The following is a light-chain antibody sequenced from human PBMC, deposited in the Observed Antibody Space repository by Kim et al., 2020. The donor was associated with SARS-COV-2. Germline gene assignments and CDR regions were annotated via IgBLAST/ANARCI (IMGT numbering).Light chain of an antibody. Sequence: GQSVTISCSGGSSNIGSNYVAWYQQLPGTAPRLLIYDNTDRPSGILDRFSGSKSGTTATLAITGLQAGDEGDYFCGTWDSDLTTVLFGGGTQLTVL. CDR1: SSNIGSNY. J-gene: IGLJ2*01. CDR3: GTWDSDLTTVL. CDR2: DNT. V-gene: IGLV1-51*01.